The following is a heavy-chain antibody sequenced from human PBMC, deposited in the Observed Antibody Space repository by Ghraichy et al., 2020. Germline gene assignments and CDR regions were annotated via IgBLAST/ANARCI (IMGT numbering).Heavy chain of an antibody. D-gene: IGHD2-2*01. V-gene: IGHV1-2*04. CDR1: GYTFTGYY. Sequence: ASVKVSCKASGYTFTGYYMHWVRQAPGQGLEWMGWINPNSGGTNYAQKFQGWVTMTRDTSISTAYMELSRLTSDDTAVYYCARDHCSSADCYEYNYYGMDVWGQGTTVTVSS. J-gene: IGHJ6*02. CDR3: ARDHCSSADCYEYNYYGMDV. CDR2: INPNSGGT.